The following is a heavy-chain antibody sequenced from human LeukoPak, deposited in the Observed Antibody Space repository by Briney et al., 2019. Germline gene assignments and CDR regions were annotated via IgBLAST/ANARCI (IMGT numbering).Heavy chain of an antibody. D-gene: IGHD2-15*01. CDR3: ARYCSGGSCYAPGGYYYYGMDV. Sequence: GGSLRLSCAASGFTFSSYSMNWVRQAPGKGLEWVSSISSSSSYIYYADSVKGRFTISRDNAKNSLYLQMNSLRAEDTAVYYCARYCSGGSCYAPGGYYYYGMDVWGQGTTVTVSS. J-gene: IGHJ6*02. CDR1: GFTFSSYS. V-gene: IGHV3-21*01. CDR2: ISSSSSYI.